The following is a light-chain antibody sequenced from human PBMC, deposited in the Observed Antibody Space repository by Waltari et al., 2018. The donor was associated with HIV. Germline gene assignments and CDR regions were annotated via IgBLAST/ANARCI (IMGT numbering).Light chain of an antibody. CDR2: DVS. CDR1: SSDVGAYNL. J-gene: IGLJ3*02. Sequence: QSVLTQPPSVSGAPGQRVTISCTGTSSDVGAYNLVSWYQQHPGKAPRLIIYDVSERPAWVSNRFTGSKSGNTASLTISGLQAEDEADYYCCSYVSEIVPCVFGGGTKLTVL. CDR3: CSYVSEIVPCV. V-gene: IGLV2-23*02.